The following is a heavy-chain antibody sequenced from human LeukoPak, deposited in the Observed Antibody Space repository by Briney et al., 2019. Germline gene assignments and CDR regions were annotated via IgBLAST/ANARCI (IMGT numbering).Heavy chain of an antibody. D-gene: IGHD3-10*01. V-gene: IGHV4-39*01. Sequence: PSETLSLTCTVSGGSISSSSYYWGWIRQPPGKGLEWIGSIYYSGSTYYSPSLKSRVTISVDTSKNQFSLKLNSVTAADTAVYYCARVSGSGIHYWGQGTLVTVSS. CDR1: GGSISSSSYY. CDR2: IYYSGST. CDR3: ARVSGSGIHY. J-gene: IGHJ4*02.